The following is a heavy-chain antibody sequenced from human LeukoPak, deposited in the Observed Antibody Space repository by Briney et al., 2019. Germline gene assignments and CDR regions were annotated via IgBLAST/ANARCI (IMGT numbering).Heavy chain of an antibody. CDR2: ISAYNGNT. CDR1: GYTFSSYG. D-gene: IGHD5-12*01. V-gene: IGHV1-18*01. J-gene: IGHJ4*02. Sequence: ASVKVSFKASGYTFSSYGISWVRQAPGQGLEWMGWISAYNGNTNFAQEFQGRVTMTTDTSTSTASVELRSLRSDDTAVYYGARDQGIYNHRIIDSWGQGTLVTVSS. CDR3: ARDQGIYNHRIIDS.